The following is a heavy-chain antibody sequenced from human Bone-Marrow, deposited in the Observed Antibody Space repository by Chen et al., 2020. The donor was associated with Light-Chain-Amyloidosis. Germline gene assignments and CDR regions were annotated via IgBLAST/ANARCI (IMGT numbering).Heavy chain of an antibody. CDR3: AKAIVPAAIGYFDY. J-gene: IGHJ4*02. CDR1: RFTFDDYA. V-gene: IGHV3-9*01. Sequence: EVQLVESGGGLVQPGRSLRLSCAAFRFTFDDYAMHWVRQAPGKGLEWVSGISLNSGSIGYADSVKGRFTISRDNAKNSLYLQMNSLRAEDTALYYCAKAIVPAAIGYFDYWGQGTLVTVSS. CDR2: ISLNSGSI. D-gene: IGHD2-2*02.